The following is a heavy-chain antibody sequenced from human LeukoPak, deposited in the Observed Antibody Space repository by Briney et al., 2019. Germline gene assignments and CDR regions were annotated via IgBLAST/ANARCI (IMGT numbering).Heavy chain of an antibody. D-gene: IGHD3-9*01. J-gene: IGHJ4*02. CDR3: ARYNYDILTGYYRYYFDY. V-gene: IGHV1-69*01. Sequence: SVKVSCKASGGTFSSYAIGWVRQAPGQGLEWMGGIIPIFGTANYAQKFQGRVTITADESTSTAYMELSSLRSEDTAVYYCARYNYDILTGYYRYYFDYWGQGTLVTVSS. CDR1: GGTFSSYA. CDR2: IIPIFGTA.